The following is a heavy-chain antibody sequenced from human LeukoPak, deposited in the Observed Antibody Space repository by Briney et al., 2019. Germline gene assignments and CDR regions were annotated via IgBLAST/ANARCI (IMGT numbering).Heavy chain of an antibody. CDR3: ARGRYSGYDW. D-gene: IGHD5-12*01. V-gene: IGHV1-8*02. Sequence: ASVKVSLKSSVYTFTSYDIHWVRQATGQGLEVMGWMNPNSGNTGYAQKFQGRVTMTRNTSISTAYMELSSLRSADTAVYYCARGRYSGYDWWGQGTLVTVSS. J-gene: IGHJ4*02. CDR1: VYTFTSYD. CDR2: MNPNSGNT.